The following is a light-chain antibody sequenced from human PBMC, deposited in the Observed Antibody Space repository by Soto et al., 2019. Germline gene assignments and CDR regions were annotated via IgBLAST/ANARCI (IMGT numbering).Light chain of an antibody. J-gene: IGKJ1*01. V-gene: IGKV1-39*01. CDR2: AAS. CDR3: QQSYSTPRT. CDR1: QSISSY. Sequence: DIQMTQSPSSLSASVGDRVTITCRAGQSISSYLNWYQQKPGKAPKLLIYAASSLQSGVPSRFSGSGSGTDFTPTISSLQPEDFATYYCQQSYSTPRTFGQGTKVDIK.